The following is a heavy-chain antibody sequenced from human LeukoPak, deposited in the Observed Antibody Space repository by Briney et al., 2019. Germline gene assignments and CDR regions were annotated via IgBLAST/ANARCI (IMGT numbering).Heavy chain of an antibody. CDR3: ARGKSNYGDYVDY. CDR1: GFTFSTYA. J-gene: IGHJ4*02. V-gene: IGHV3-21*01. D-gene: IGHD4-17*01. Sequence: GGSLRLSCAASGFTFSTYAMHWVRQAPGKGLEWVSSISSSSIYIYYADSMKGRFTISRDNAKNSLYLQMNSLRAEDTAVYYCARGKSNYGDYVDYWGQGTLVTVSS. CDR2: ISSSSIYI.